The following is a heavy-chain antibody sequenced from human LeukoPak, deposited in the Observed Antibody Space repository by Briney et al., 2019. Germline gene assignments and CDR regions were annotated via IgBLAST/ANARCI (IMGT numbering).Heavy chain of an antibody. CDR1: GGTFSSYA. CDR3: ARSYGSPYYDSSGYYAY. D-gene: IGHD3-22*01. CDR2: IIPIFGTA. V-gene: IGHV1-69*05. Sequence: SVKVSCKASGGTFSSYAISWVRQALGQGLEWMGGIIPIFGTANYAQKFQGRVTITTDESTSTAYMELSSLRSEDTAVYYCARSYGSPYYDSSGYYAYWGQGTLVTVSS. J-gene: IGHJ4*02.